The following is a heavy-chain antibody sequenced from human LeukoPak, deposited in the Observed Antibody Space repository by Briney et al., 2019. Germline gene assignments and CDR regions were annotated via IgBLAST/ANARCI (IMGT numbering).Heavy chain of an antibody. D-gene: IGHD3-22*01. J-gene: IGHJ4*02. CDR1: GFTFSNYP. Sequence: GGSLRLSCAASGFTFSNYPMSWVRQAPGKGLEWVSAMSAGGESTYYADSAKGRFTISRDNSKNTLYLQMNSLRAEDTAIYYCAKDYYDSSGSRFDYWGQGNLVTVSS. V-gene: IGHV3-23*01. CDR3: AKDYYDSSGSRFDY. CDR2: MSAGGEST.